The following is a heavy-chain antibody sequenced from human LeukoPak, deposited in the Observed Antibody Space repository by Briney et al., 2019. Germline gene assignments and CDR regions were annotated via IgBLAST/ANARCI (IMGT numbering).Heavy chain of an antibody. CDR1: GYTFTSYF. CDR2: ISPSGGSA. CDR3: ARGSSGYYAPFDY. Sequence: ASVKLSCKASGYTFTSYFMHWVRQAPGQGLERMGIISPSGGSATSAQKFQPRVTLTKDPSTSTVYMELRSLRAADTAVYYCARGSSGYYAPFDYWGQGTLVTVSS. J-gene: IGHJ4*02. D-gene: IGHD3-22*01. V-gene: IGHV1-46*01.